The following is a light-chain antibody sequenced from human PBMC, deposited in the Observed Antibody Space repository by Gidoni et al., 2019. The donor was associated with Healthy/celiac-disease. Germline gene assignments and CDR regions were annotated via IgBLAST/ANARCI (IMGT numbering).Light chain of an antibody. CDR2: EGS. CDR1: SSDVGSYNL. CDR3: CSYAGSVV. J-gene: IGLJ2*01. Sequence: QSALTQPASVSGSPGQSSTISCTGTSSDVGSYNLVSWYQQHPGKAPKLMIYEGSKRPSGVSNRCSGSKSGNTASLTISGLQAEDEADYYCCSYAGSVVFGGGTKLTVL. V-gene: IGLV2-23*01.